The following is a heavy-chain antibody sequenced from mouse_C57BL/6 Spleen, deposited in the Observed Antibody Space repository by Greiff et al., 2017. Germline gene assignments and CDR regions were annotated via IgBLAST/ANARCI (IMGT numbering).Heavy chain of an antibody. D-gene: IGHD2-3*01. Sequence: VQLQQSGPVLVKPGASVKMSCKASGYTFTDYYMNWVKQSHGKSLEWIGVINPYNGGTSYNQKFKGKATLTVDTSSSTAYMELNSLTSEDSAVYYCARSLYDGYPFAYWGQGTLVTVSA. V-gene: IGHV1-19*01. CDR3: ARSLYDGYPFAY. CDR1: GYTFTDYY. J-gene: IGHJ3*01. CDR2: INPYNGGT.